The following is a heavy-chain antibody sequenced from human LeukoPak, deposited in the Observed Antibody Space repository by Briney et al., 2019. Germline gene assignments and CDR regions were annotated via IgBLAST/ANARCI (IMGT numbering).Heavy chain of an antibody. J-gene: IGHJ4*02. V-gene: IGHV3-64D*09. CDR1: GFTFSSYA. CDR2: ISSNGGST. Sequence: GGSLRLSCSASGFTFSSYAMHWVRQAPGKGLEYVSAISSNGGSTYYADSVKGRFTISRDNSKYTLYLQMSSLRAEDTAVYYCVKDYNWNIFHYWGQGTLVTVSS. D-gene: IGHD1/OR15-1a*01. CDR3: VKDYNWNIFHY.